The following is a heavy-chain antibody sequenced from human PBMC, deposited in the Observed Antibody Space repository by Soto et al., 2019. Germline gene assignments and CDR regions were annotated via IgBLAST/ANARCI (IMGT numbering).Heavy chain of an antibody. D-gene: IGHD6-19*01. V-gene: IGHV3-30-3*01. CDR3: ARDGSPNSGYYYYGMDV. CDR1: GFTFSSYA. CDR2: ISYDGSNK. Sequence: QVQLVESGGGVVQPGRSLRLSCAASGFTFSSYAMHWVRQAPGKGLEWVAVISYDGSNKYYADSVKGRFTISRDNSKNTLYLQMNSLRSEDTAVYYCARDGSPNSGYYYYGMDVWGQGTTVTVSS. J-gene: IGHJ6*02.